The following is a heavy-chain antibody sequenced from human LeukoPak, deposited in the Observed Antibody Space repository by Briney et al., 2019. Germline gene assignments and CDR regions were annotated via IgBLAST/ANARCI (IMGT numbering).Heavy chain of an antibody. CDR3: VRTPTCSSGSCYPNWFDS. CDR1: GYSFTNNW. CDR2: VYPGDSHT. V-gene: IGHV5-51*01. Sequence: GESLKISCQGSGYSFTNNWICWVRHMPGKSLDWMAIVYPGDSHTKYNPSFQGQVTISADKSSSTAYLQWISLRASDTAIYYCVRTPTCSSGSCYPNWFDSWGEGTLVTVSS. J-gene: IGHJ5*01. D-gene: IGHD2-15*01.